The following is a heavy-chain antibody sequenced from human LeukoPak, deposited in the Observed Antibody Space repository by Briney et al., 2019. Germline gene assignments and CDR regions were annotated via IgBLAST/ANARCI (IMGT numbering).Heavy chain of an antibody. J-gene: IGHJ5*02. D-gene: IGHD3-10*01. CDR2: IYYTGST. V-gene: IGHV4-39*07. CDR3: AREGLGSGSDP. Sequence: SETLSLTCTVSGGSIISSSYYWGWIRQPPGKGLEWIGSIYYTGSTYYNPSLRSRVTMSVDTSRNQFSLKLSSVTAADTAVYYCAREGLGSGSDPWGQGTLVTVSS. CDR1: GGSIISSSYY.